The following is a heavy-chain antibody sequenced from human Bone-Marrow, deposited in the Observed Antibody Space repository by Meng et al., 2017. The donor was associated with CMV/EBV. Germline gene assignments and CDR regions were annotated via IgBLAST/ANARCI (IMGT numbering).Heavy chain of an antibody. D-gene: IGHD3-22*01. V-gene: IGHV3-7*01. J-gene: IGHJ4*02. Sequence: GGSLRLSCAASGFTFSSYAMHWVRQAPGKGLEWVANIKQDGSEKYYVDSVKGRFTISRDNAKNSLYLQMNSLRAEDTAVYYCARSRSSGYLNYWGQGTLITVSS. CDR1: GFTFSSYA. CDR3: ARSRSSGYLNY. CDR2: IKQDGSEK.